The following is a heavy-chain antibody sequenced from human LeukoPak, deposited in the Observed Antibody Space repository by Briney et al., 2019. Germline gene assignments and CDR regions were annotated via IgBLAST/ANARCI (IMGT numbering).Heavy chain of an antibody. V-gene: IGHV4-34*01. J-gene: IGHJ5*02. CDR3: ARLRAGRNWFDP. Sequence: PSETLSLTCAVYGGSFSGYYWSWIRQPPGKGLEWIGEINHSGSTNYNPSLKSRITISVGTSKNQFSLKLSSVTAADTAVYYCARLRAGRNWFDPWGQGTLVTVSS. CDR1: GGSFSGYY. CDR2: INHSGST.